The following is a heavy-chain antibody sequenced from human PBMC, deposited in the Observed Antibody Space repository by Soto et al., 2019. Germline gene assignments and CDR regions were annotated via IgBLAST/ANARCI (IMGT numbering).Heavy chain of an antibody. CDR1: GGTFSSYA. V-gene: IGHV1-69*01. D-gene: IGHD6-6*01. CDR3: ARAHGRSFIGSYYGMDV. Sequence: QVQLVQSGAEVKKPGSSVKVSCKASGGTFSSYAISWVRQAPGQGLEWMGGLIPIFGTANYAQKFQGRVPISADDTASTAYMELSSLRSEDTAVDYGARAHGRSFIGSYYGMDVWGQGTTVSV. CDR2: LIPIFGTA. J-gene: IGHJ6*02.